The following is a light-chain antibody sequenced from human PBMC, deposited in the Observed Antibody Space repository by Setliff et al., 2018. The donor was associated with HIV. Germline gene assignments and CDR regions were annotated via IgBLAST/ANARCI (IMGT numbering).Light chain of an antibody. V-gene: IGLV2-14*03. J-gene: IGLJ1*01. CDR3: SSYTSSNTYV. Sequence: QSALTQPASVSGSPGQSITISCTGSSSDVGGYNYVSWYQQHPGKAPKLMIYDVSQRPSGVSDRFSGSKSGITASLTISGLQPEDEADYYCSSYTSSNTYVFGTGTKVTVL. CDR2: DVS. CDR1: SSDVGGYNY.